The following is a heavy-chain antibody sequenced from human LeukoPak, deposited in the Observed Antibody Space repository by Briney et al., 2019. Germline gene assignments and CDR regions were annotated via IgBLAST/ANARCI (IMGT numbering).Heavy chain of an antibody. CDR2: INPSGGST. Sequence: GASVKVSCKASGYTFTSYYMHWVRQAPGQGLEWMGIINPSGGSTSYAQKFQGRVTMTEDTSTDTAYMELSSLRSEDTAVYYCATLRGVAFDFWSGYGVYWGQGTLVTVSS. CDR1: GYTFTSYY. V-gene: IGHV1-46*01. J-gene: IGHJ4*02. D-gene: IGHD3-3*01. CDR3: ATLRGVAFDFWSGYGVY.